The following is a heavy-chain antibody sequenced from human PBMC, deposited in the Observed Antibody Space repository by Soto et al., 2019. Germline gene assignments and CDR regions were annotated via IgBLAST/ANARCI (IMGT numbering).Heavy chain of an antibody. Sequence: QVQLLQSGAEVKKPGASVIISCKASGYSFTFYYIYWVRQAPGQGLEWIGKINPDGGATTYAQNFQWRVAITSDASTGTVYLELSSLTSDDTAVYFCARGRRHTFWGQGTLVSVSS. CDR3: ARGRRHTF. J-gene: IGHJ4*02. V-gene: IGHV1-46*01. CDR2: INPDGGAT. D-gene: IGHD2-2*02. CDR1: GYSFTFYY.